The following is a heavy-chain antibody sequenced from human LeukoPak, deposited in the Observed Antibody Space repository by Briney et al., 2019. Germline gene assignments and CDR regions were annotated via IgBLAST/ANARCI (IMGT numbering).Heavy chain of an antibody. D-gene: IGHD3-9*01. V-gene: IGHV4-59*08. Sequence: SETLSLTCTVSGGSISSYYWSWIRQPPGKGLEWIGYIYYSGSTNYNPSLKSRVTISVDTSKNQFSLKLSSVTAADTAVYYCASIVPYYDILTGYYIEGNWFDPWGQGTLVTVSS. CDR1: GGSISSYY. CDR2: IYYSGST. J-gene: IGHJ5*02. CDR3: ASIVPYYDILTGYYIEGNWFDP.